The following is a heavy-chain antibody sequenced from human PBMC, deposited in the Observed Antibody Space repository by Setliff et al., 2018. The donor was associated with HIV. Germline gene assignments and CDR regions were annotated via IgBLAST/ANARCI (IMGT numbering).Heavy chain of an antibody. CDR3: ARAPELYSGSYDAFDI. Sequence: GASVKVSCKAFGYTFTSYFLHWVRQAPGQGLEWLGIIDPNGGATNNAQKLQGRLTVTTDTSTGTLYMELSNLRSDDSAVYYCARAPELYSGSYDAFDIWGQGTMVTVSS. J-gene: IGHJ3*02. D-gene: IGHD1-26*01. V-gene: IGHV1-46*01. CDR2: IDPNGGAT. CDR1: GYTFTSYF.